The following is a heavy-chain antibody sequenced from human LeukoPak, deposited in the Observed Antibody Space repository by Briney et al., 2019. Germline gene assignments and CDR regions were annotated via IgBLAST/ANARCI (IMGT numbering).Heavy chain of an antibody. Sequence: GGSLRLSCAASGFTFSSYSMNWVRQAPGKGLEWVSSISSSSSYIYYADTVKGRFTISRDNAKNTLYLQINSLRAEDTAFYYCARDRAAGKFYFDYWGQGILVTVSS. J-gene: IGHJ4*02. CDR1: GFTFSSYS. CDR2: ISSSSSYI. CDR3: ARDRAAGKFYFDY. D-gene: IGHD6-13*01. V-gene: IGHV3-21*04.